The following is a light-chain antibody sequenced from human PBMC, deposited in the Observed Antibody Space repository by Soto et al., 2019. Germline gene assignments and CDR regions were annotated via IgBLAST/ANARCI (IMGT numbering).Light chain of an antibody. Sequence: DIQMTQSPSSLSASVGDRVTITCRASQSVSSWLAWYQQKPGKAPKLLIYKVSNLESGVPSRFSGSGSGTDFTLTIYSLQPDDFATYYCQQHSTYPLTFGPGTKVDIK. V-gene: IGKV1-5*03. CDR3: QQHSTYPLT. CDR2: KVS. J-gene: IGKJ3*01. CDR1: QSVSSW.